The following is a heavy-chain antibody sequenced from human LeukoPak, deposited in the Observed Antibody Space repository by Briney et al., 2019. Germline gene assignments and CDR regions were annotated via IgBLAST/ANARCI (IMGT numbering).Heavy chain of an antibody. D-gene: IGHD6-13*01. CDR1: GYSFTSYW. Sequence: GESLKISCKGSGYSFTSYWIGWVRQMPGKGLEWMGIIYPGDSDTRYSPSFQGQVTISADKSISTAYLQWSSLKASDTAMYYCARHPFAPRSWYTGADYWGQGTLVTVSS. CDR3: ARHPFAPRSWYTGADY. V-gene: IGHV5-51*01. J-gene: IGHJ4*02. CDR2: IYPGDSDT.